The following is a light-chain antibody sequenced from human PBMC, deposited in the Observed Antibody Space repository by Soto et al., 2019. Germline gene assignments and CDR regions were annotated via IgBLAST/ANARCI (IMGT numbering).Light chain of an antibody. Sequence: EIVLTQSPGTLSLSPGERATLSCRASQSVSSSSLAWYQQKPGQAPRLLIYGASSRATGIPDRFSGSGSGTDFTLTIIRLEPEDFAVYYCQQYGSSQFTFGPGTKVNIK. CDR1: QSVSSSS. CDR3: QQYGSSQFT. J-gene: IGKJ3*01. V-gene: IGKV3-20*01. CDR2: GAS.